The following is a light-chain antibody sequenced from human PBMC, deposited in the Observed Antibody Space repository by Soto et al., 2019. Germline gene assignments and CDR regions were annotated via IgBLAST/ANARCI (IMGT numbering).Light chain of an antibody. CDR3: VLYMGSGIWV. Sequence: QAVVTQEPSFSVSPGGTVTLTCGLSSGSVSTRYYPSWYQQTPGQPPRTLIYSTNTRSSGVPDRFSGSILGNKAALTITGAQADDESDYYCVLYMGSGIWVFGGGTKLTVL. V-gene: IGLV8-61*01. CDR2: STN. J-gene: IGLJ2*01. CDR1: SGSVSTRYY.